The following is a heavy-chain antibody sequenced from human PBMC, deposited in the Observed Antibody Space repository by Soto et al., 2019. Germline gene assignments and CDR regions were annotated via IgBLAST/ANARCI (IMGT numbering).Heavy chain of an antibody. CDR3: GGADSPGDYSGMDV. CDR2: IYHSGST. Sequence: SETLSLTCAVSGYSISSGYYWGWIRQPPGKGLEWIGSIYHSGSTYYNPSLKSRVTISVDTSKNQFSLKLSSVTAADTAVYYSGGADSPGDYSGMDVCGQGSTVTVSS. D-gene: IGHD3-22*01. J-gene: IGHJ6*02. V-gene: IGHV4-38-2*01. CDR1: GYSISSGYY.